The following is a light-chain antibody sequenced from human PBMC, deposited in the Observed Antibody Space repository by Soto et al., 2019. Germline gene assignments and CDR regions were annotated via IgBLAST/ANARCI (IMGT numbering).Light chain of an antibody. CDR2: AAS. Sequence: AIRMTQSPSSFSASTGDRVTITCRASQGISSYLAWYQQKPGKVPKLLIYAASTLQCGVPSRFSGSGSGTDFTLTISCLQSEDVATYYCQQYYSYPWTFGQGTKVEIK. V-gene: IGKV1-8*01. CDR3: QQYYSYPWT. CDR1: QGISSY. J-gene: IGKJ1*01.